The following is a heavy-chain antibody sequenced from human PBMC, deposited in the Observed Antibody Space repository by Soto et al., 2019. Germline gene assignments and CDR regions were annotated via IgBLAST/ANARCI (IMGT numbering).Heavy chain of an antibody. CDR2: IIPLFGTP. D-gene: IGHD3-10*01. CDR1: GGIFSTYA. V-gene: IGHV1-69*01. CDR3: ARDRDDYGSGNYYNRIDF. Sequence: QVQLVQSGAEVKKPGSSVKVSCKASGGIFSTYAISWLRQAPGQGLEWMGGIIPLFGTPNYAQRFQGRGTITADESTSTAYMDLSRLRSDDTAVYYCARDRDDYGSGNYYNRIDFWGQGTLVTVSS. J-gene: IGHJ4*02.